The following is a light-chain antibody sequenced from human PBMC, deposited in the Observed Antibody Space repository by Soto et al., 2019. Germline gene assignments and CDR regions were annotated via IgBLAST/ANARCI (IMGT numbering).Light chain of an antibody. J-gene: IGLJ2*01. CDR2: SSN. Sequence: QSVLTQPPSASGTPGQRGTISCSGSSSNIGSNAINWYQQLPGTAPKLLMHSSNQRPSGVPDRFSGSKSGTSASLAISGLQSEDEADYYCAPWDDSLNGVVFGGGTKVTVL. CDR1: SSNIGSNA. CDR3: APWDDSLNGVV. V-gene: IGLV1-44*01.